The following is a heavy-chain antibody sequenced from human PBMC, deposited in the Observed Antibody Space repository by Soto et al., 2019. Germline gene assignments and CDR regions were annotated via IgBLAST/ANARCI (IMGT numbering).Heavy chain of an antibody. V-gene: IGHV4-39*01. D-gene: IGHD6-13*01. CDR2: IYYSGST. Sequence: SETLSLTCTVSGGSISSSSYYWGWIRQPPGKGLGWIGSIYYSGSTYYNPSLKSRVTISVDTSKNQFSLKLSSVTAADTAVYFCASASTSIAAASYNWFDPWGQGTLVTVSS. CDR3: ASASTSIAAASYNWFDP. CDR1: GGSISSSSYY. J-gene: IGHJ5*02.